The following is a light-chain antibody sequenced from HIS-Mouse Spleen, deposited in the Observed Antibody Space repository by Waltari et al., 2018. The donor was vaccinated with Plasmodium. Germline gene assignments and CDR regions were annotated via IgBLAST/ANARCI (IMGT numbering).Light chain of an antibody. V-gene: IGLV3-10*01. Sequence: SYELTPPPSVSVSPGQTARITCSGAALPTNYPYWYQQKSGQAPVLVNYEASKRPSGIPERFSGSSSGTMATLTISGAQVEDEADYYCYSTDSSGNHRVFGGGTKLTVL. CDR1: ALPTNY. CDR2: EAS. CDR3: YSTDSSGNHRV. J-gene: IGLJ3*02.